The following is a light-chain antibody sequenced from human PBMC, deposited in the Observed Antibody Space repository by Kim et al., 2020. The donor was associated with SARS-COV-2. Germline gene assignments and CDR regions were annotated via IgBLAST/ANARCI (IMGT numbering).Light chain of an antibody. CDR2: GAS. Sequence: SGSPGQGATLSCRASPSVSSNLVWYQQKPGQAPRLLIYGASFRATGIPARFSGSGSGTEFTLTISSLQSEDFAVYYCQQYNNWPYTFGQGTKLEI. V-gene: IGKV3-15*01. CDR1: PSVSSN. CDR3: QQYNNWPYT. J-gene: IGKJ2*01.